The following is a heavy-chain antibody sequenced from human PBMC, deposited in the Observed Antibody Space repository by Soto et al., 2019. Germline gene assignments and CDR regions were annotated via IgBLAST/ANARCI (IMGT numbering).Heavy chain of an antibody. D-gene: IGHD6-13*01. Sequence: GGSLRLSCAVSGFIFSNYGMSWVRQAPEKGLEWVSAISGSGGNTYYADSVKGRFTISRDNSKNTLYLQMNSLRAEDTAVYYCARHPERIAQIGWFDPWGQGTLVTVSS. V-gene: IGHV3-23*01. CDR3: ARHPERIAQIGWFDP. J-gene: IGHJ5*02. CDR2: ISGSGGNT. CDR1: GFIFSNYG.